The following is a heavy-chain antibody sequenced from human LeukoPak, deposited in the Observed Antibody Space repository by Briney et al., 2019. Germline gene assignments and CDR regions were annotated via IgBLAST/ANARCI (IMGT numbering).Heavy chain of an antibody. Sequence: SETLSPTCTVSGGSTSSTSFFWGWIRQPPGKGLEWIASFYHGGSIYTSPSLMSRGTIFMDTSKDQFSLKMDSVTAADTAVYYCARGRVTMVRGLYRDYFDYWGQGTLVTVSS. V-gene: IGHV4-39*07. J-gene: IGHJ4*02. D-gene: IGHD3-10*01. CDR1: GGSTSSTSFF. CDR3: ARGRVTMVRGLYRDYFDY. CDR2: FYHGGSI.